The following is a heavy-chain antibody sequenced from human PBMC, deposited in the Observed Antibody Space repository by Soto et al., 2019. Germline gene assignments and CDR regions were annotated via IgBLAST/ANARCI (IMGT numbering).Heavy chain of an antibody. D-gene: IGHD6-13*01. J-gene: IGHJ4*02. V-gene: IGHV4-34*01. CDR1: GGSFSGYY. CDR3: ARGVPNSSSWTLEGDY. CDR2: INHSGGT. Sequence: SETLSLICAVYGGSFSGYYWNWIRQPPGKGLEWIGDINHSGGTNYNPSLKSRVTMSVDTANNQFSLKLTSVTAADTAVYYCARGVPNSSSWTLEGDYWGQGTLVTVSS.